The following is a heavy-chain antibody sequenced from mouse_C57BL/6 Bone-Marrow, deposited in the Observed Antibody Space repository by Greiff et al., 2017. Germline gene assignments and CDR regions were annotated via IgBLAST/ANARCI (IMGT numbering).Heavy chain of an antibody. D-gene: IGHD1-1*01. V-gene: IGHV1-64*01. CDR2: IHPNSGRT. J-gene: IGHJ1*03. CDR1: GYTFTSYW. CDR3: AREGGIYYYGSSWYFDV. Sequence: QVQLQQPGAELVKPGASVKLSCKASGYTFTSYWMHWVKQRPGQGLEWIGMIHPNSGRTNYNEKFKSKATLTVDKSSSTAYMQLSSLTSEDSAVYYCAREGGIYYYGSSWYFDVWGTGTTVTVSS.